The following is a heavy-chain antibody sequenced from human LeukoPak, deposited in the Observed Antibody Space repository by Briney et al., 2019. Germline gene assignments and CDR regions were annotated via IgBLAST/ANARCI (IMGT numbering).Heavy chain of an antibody. D-gene: IGHD1-26*01. CDR2: IIPILGIA. J-gene: IGHJ4*02. CDR3: ATYLVGSAHGPDS. Sequence: ASVKVSCKASGGTFSSYAISWVRQAPGQGLEWMGRIIPILGIANYAQKFQGRVTITADKSTSTAFMELHSLRSEDTALYYCATYLVGSAHGPDSWGQGTLVAVSS. V-gene: IGHV1-69*04. CDR1: GGTFSSYA.